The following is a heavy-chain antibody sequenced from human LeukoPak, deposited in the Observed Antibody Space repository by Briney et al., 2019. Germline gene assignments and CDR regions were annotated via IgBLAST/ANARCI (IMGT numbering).Heavy chain of an antibody. CDR1: GFTFSSYS. D-gene: IGHD6-19*01. CDR3: ARDPSIAVAAYHFDY. CDR2: ISSSSSYI. J-gene: IGHJ4*02. Sequence: GGSLRLSCAASGFTFSSYSMNWVRQAPGKGLEWVSSISSSSSYIYYADSVKGRFTISRDNAKNSLYLQMNSLRAEDTAVYYCARDPSIAVAAYHFDYWGQGTLVTVSS. V-gene: IGHV3-21*01.